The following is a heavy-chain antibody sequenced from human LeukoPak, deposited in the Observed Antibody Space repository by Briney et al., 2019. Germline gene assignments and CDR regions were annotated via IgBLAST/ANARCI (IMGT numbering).Heavy chain of an antibody. CDR3: AKSGASPLYHLDV. CDR1: GISVNKYG. D-gene: IGHD1-26*01. Sequence: PGGSLRLSCAASGISVNKYGTNWVRQAPGKGLEWVSGITGSDSTAYYAGSVKGRFTISRDDSKNTLYLQMSSLRVDDTAIYYCAKSGASPLYHLDVWGKGATVTVSS. CDR2: ITGSDSTA. J-gene: IGHJ6*03. V-gene: IGHV3-23*01.